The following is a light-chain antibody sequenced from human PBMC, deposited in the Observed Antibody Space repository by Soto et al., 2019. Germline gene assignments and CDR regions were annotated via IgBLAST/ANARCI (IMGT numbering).Light chain of an antibody. CDR2: DAS. V-gene: IGKV3-20*01. CDR1: ESVRDE. J-gene: IGKJ5*01. Sequence: EAVLTQSPATLSLSPGERATLSCRASESVRDELGWYQQKPGQAPRLLIYDASSRATGVPDRFSGSGSGTDFTLTISRLEPEDFAVYYCQQYGSSPQIAFGQGTRLEIK. CDR3: QQYGSSPQIA.